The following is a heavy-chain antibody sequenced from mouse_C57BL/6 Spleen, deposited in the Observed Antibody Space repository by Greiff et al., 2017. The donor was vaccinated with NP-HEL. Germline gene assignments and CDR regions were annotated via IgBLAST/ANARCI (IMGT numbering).Heavy chain of an antibody. CDR2: IDPSDSYT. CDR1: GYTFTSYW. D-gene: IGHD1-1*02. V-gene: IGHV1-50*01. CDR3: ARGGYYYAMDY. Sequence: VQLQQSGAELVKPGASVKLSCKASGYTFTSYWMQWVKQRPGQGLEWIGEIDPSDSYTNYNQKFKGKATLTVDTSSSTAYMQLSSLTSEDSAVYYGARGGYYYAMDYWGQGTSVTVSA. J-gene: IGHJ4*01.